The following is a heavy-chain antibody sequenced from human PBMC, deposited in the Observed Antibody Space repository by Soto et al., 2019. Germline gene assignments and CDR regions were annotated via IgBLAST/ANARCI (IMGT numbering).Heavy chain of an antibody. CDR1: GFTFSSYS. D-gene: IGHD2-2*01. V-gene: IGHV3-48*01. CDR2: ISSSSSTI. Sequence: GGSLRLSCAASGFTFSSYSMNWVRQAPGKGLEWVSYISSSSSTIYYADSVKGRFTISRDNAKNSLYLQMNSLRAEDKAVYYCASDTTALYCSSTSCPPYYYYYYMDVWGKGTTVTVSS. CDR3: ASDTTALYCSSTSCPPYYYYYYMDV. J-gene: IGHJ6*03.